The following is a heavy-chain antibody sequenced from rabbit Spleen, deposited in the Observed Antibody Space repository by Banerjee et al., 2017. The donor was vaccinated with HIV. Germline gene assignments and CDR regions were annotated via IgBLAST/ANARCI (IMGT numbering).Heavy chain of an antibody. J-gene: IGHJ4*01. D-gene: IGHD1-1*01. V-gene: IGHV1S45*01. Sequence: QEQLEESGGGLVQPEGSLTLTCKASGFSFSRKYDMCWVRQAPGKGLEWIGCIYTGNGKTYYASWAKGRFTISKSSSTTVTLQMTSLTAADTATYFCARDNGSGDYIDVYFDLWGPGTLVTVS. CDR2: IYTGNGKT. CDR3: ARDNGSGDYIDVYFDL. CDR1: GFSFSRKYD.